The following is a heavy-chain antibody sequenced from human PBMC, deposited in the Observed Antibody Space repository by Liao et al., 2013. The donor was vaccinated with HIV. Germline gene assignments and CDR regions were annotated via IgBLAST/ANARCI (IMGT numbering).Heavy chain of an antibody. CDR2: LNTRGSA. D-gene: IGHD2/OR15-2a*01. J-gene: IGHJ4*02. Sequence: QVQLQESGPGLVKPSQTLSLTCTVSGGSISSDGYYWTWIRQPAGKGLEWIGRLNTRGSANYNPSLKSRVTMSVDTSKNQFSLKLSSVTAADTAVYYCAREISGAVDFWGQGTLVTVSS. V-gene: IGHV4-61*02. CDR1: GGSISSDGYY. CDR3: AREISGAVDF.